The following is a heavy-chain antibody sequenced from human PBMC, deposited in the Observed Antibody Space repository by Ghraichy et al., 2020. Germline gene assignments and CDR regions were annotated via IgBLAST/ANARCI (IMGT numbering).Heavy chain of an antibody. CDR1: GGSFSGYY. J-gene: IGHJ5*02. CDR3: ARGGRWFDP. Sequence: ETLSLTCAVYGGSFSGYYWSWIRQPPGKGLEWIGEINHSGSTNYNPSLKSRVTISVDTSKNQFSLKLSSVTAADTAVYYCARGGRWFDPWGQRTLVTVSS. V-gene: IGHV4-34*01. CDR2: INHSGST.